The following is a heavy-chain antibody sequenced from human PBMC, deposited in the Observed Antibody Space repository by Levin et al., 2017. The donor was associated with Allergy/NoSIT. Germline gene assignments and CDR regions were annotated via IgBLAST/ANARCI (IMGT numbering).Heavy chain of an antibody. CDR2: ISGSGTYI. V-gene: IGHV3-21*04. CDR3: ARDQGLA. Sequence: GESLRISCVASGFSLSGYSMNWVRQAPGKGLEWVSTISGSGTYINYVDSVKGRFAISRDDAKNSVYLQMNSLRDEDTAVYFCARDQGLAWGQGVLVTVSS. CDR1: GFSLSGYS. J-gene: IGHJ5*02.